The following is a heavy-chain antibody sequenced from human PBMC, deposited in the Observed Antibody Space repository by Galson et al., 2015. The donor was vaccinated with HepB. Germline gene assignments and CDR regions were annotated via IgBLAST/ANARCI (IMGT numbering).Heavy chain of an antibody. J-gene: IGHJ4*02. CDR1: GASIRTLDW. V-gene: IGHV4-4*02. CDR3: ARDWIRDGASYYFDY. CDR2: IYHSGDA. Sequence: CAVSGASIRTLDWWSLVRQSPGKRLEWIGQIYHSGDANYNPSFKSRVTMSVDTSKNQFSLKLTSVTAADTATYYCARDWIRDGASYYFDYWGQGTLVTVSS. D-gene: IGHD5-24*01.